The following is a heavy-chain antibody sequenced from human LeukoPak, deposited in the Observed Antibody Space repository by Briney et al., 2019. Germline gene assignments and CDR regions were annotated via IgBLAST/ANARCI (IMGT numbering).Heavy chain of an antibody. CDR3: ASGLISPHVADAFDM. CDR1: GGSISRSTFF. J-gene: IGHJ3*02. V-gene: IGHV4-39*07. CDR2: TYYSGNT. D-gene: IGHD3/OR15-3a*01. Sequence: SETLSLTCSISGGSISRSTFFWGWIRQPPGKGLEWIGSTYYSGNTYYNPSLKSRLTISVDTSKTHLSLKLSSVTAADTAVYCASGLISPHVADAFDMWDQGTMVTVSS.